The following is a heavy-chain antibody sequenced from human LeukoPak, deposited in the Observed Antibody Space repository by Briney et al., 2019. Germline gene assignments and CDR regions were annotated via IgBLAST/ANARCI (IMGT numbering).Heavy chain of an antibody. CDR3: ARDTSMVTLYYYGMDV. V-gene: IGHV3-21*01. CDR2: ITTSPSGSYI. J-gene: IGHJ6*02. D-gene: IGHD5-18*01. CDR1: GFTFSSYN. Sequence: GGSLRLSCAASGFTFSSYNTNWVRQAPGKGLEWVSSITTSPSGSYIYYADSVKGRFTISRDNAKNSLYLQMNSVRAEDTAVYYCARDTSMVTLYYYGMDVWGQRTTVTVSS.